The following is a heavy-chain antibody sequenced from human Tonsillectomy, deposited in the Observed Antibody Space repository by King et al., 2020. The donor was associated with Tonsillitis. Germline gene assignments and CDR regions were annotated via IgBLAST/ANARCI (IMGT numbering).Heavy chain of an antibody. V-gene: IGHV3-49*03. Sequence: VQLVESGGGLVQPGRSLRLSCTTSGFTFGDYPMSWFRQTPGKGLEWVGFIRSKGYGGTIEYAASLKGRFTISRDDSKSIAYLQMNYLKTEDTAVYFCTRHPTWGSGWPLDYWGQGTLVTVSS. CDR1: GFTFGDYP. CDR2: IRSKGYGGTI. CDR3: TRHPTWGSGWPLDY. D-gene: IGHD6-19*01. J-gene: IGHJ4*02.